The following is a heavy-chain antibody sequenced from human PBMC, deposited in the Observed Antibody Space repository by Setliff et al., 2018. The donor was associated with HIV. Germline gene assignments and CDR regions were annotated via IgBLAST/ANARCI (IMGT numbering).Heavy chain of an antibody. CDR2: VYYSGST. CDR1: GGSISSSSYY. CDR3: ARSVPRYCSGGSCYPPLFDY. Sequence: SETLSLTCTVSGGSISSSSYYWGWIRQPPGKGLEWIGSVYYSGSTYYNPSLKSRVTISVDTSKNQFSLKLSSVTAADTAVYYCARSVPRYCSGGSCYPPLFDYWGQGTLVTVSS. V-gene: IGHV4-39*01. D-gene: IGHD2-15*01. J-gene: IGHJ4*02.